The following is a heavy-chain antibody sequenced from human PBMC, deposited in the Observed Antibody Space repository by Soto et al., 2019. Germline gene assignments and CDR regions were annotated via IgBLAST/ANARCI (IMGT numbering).Heavy chain of an antibody. CDR2: ISPSTSHI. Sequence: EVHLVESGGGLVKPGGPLRLSCAVSGFTFTSCTMNWFRQAPGKGLEWVSSISPSTSHIYYADSVKGRFTISRDNAKNSLFLQMNSLRAEDTAVYYCSGCSGGACHQNYGMDVWGQGTTVTVSS. CDR1: GFTFTSCT. CDR3: SGCSGGACHQNYGMDV. D-gene: IGHD2-15*01. J-gene: IGHJ6*02. V-gene: IGHV3-21*01.